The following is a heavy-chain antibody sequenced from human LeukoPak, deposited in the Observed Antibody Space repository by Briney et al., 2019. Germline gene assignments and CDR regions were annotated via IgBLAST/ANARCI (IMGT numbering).Heavy chain of an antibody. V-gene: IGHV4-39*02. J-gene: IGHJ4*02. CDR3: ARERYYYSSGSQYYFDY. Sequence: SSESLSLTCTVSGGSISSRSYYWGWIRQPPWKGLEWIGSTYDSGSTYYNSSLKSRVTISVDTSKTQFSLKLSSVTAADTAVYYCARERYYYSSGSQYYFDYWGQGTLLSVSS. CDR1: GGSISSRSYY. D-gene: IGHD3-10*01. CDR2: TYDSGST.